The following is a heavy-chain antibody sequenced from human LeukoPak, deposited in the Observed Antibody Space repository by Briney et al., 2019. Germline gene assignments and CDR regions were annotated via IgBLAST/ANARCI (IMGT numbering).Heavy chain of an antibody. J-gene: IGHJ4*02. CDR2: IYSSGSA. D-gene: IGHD5-12*01. CDR3: ARGDAVATITDY. CDR1: GGSINSYY. Sequence: SETLSLTCTVSGGSINSYYWSWIRQPAGKGLEWIGRIYSSGSANYIPSLKSRVTMSVDTSKNQFFLKLSSVAAADTAVYFCARGDAVATITDYWGQGTLVTVSS. V-gene: IGHV4-4*07.